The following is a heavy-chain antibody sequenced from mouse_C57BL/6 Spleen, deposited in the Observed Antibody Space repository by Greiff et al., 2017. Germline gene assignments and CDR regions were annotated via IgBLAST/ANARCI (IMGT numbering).Heavy chain of an antibody. CDR2: INPGSGGT. V-gene: IGHV1-54*01. J-gene: IGHJ3*01. CDR1: GYAFTNYL. D-gene: IGHD2-4*01. CDR3: ARSVYDYDEGFAY. Sequence: VMLVESGAELVRPGTSVKVSCKASGYAFTNYLIEWVKQRPGQGLEWIGVINPGSGGTNYNEKFKGKATLTADKSSSTAYMQLSSLTSEDSAVYFCARSVYDYDEGFAYWGQGTLVTVSA.